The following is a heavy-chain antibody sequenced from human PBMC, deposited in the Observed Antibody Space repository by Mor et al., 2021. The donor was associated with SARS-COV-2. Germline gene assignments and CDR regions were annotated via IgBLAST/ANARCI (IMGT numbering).Heavy chain of an antibody. CDR3: ARHHSQGIAAAADYFDY. D-gene: IGHD6-13*01. Sequence: TNYSPSFQGHVTKSADKSISTAYLQWSSLKASDTAMYYCARHHSQGIAAAADYFDYWGQGTLVTVSS. V-gene: IGHV5-10-1*01. J-gene: IGHJ4*02. CDR2: T.